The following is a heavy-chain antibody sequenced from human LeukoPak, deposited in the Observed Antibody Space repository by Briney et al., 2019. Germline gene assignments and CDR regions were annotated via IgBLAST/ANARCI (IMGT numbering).Heavy chain of an antibody. V-gene: IGHV4-59*08. J-gene: IGHJ4*02. CDR3: ARHIRVGVLDY. Sequence: SETLSLTCTISGDSINSYHWSWLRQPPGSKLEWIGYFYYSGVTNYNPSLRSRVTMSLDTSKNQFSLKLSSVTAADTAVYYCARHIRVGVLDYWGQGTLVTVSS. CDR2: FYYSGVT. D-gene: IGHD1-26*01. CDR1: GDSINSYH.